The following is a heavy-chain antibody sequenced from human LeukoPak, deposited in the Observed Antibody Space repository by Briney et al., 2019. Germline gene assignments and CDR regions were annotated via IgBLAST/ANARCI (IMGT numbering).Heavy chain of an antibody. Sequence: GGSLRLSCAASGFTFDDYAMHWVRQVPGKGLEWVSGISWKSGSIGYADSVKGRFTISRDNAKNSLYLQMNSLRAEDTALYYCAKDKEGTIAAADSFDYWGQGTLVTVSS. CDR3: AKDKEGTIAAADSFDY. J-gene: IGHJ4*02. D-gene: IGHD6-13*01. V-gene: IGHV3-9*01. CDR1: GFTFDDYA. CDR2: ISWKSGSI.